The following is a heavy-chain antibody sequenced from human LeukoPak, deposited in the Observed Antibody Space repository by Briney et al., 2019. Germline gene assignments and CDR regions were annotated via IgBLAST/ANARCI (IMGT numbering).Heavy chain of an antibody. Sequence: PGGSLRLSCAASGFTFSSYAMSWVRQAPGKGLEWVSAISGSGGSTYYAGSVKGRFTISRDNSKNTLYLQMNSLRAKDTAVYYCAKSVVPASHYYMDVWGKGTTVTVSS. J-gene: IGHJ6*03. D-gene: IGHD2-2*01. CDR2: ISGSGGST. V-gene: IGHV3-23*01. CDR3: AKSVVPASHYYMDV. CDR1: GFTFSSYA.